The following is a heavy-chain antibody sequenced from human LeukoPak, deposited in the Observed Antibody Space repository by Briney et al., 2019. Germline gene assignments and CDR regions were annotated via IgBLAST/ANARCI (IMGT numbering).Heavy chain of an antibody. V-gene: IGHV3-11*06. J-gene: IGHJ4*02. CDR3: ARSWSGFGELLSYFDY. CDR1: GFTFSDYY. D-gene: IGHD3-10*01. CDR2: ISSSSSYT. Sequence: GALRLSCAASGFTFSDYYMSWIRQAPGKGLEWVSYISSSSSYTNYADSVKGRFTISRDNAKNSLYLQMNSLRAEDTAVYYCARSWSGFGELLSYFDYWGQGTLVTVSS.